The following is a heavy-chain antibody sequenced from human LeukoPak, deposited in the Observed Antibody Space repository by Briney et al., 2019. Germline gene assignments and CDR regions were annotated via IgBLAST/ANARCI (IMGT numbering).Heavy chain of an antibody. V-gene: IGHV4-34*01. Sequence: PSETLSLTCAVYGESFSGYYWSWIRQPPGKGLEWIGEINHSGSTNYNPSLKSRVTISVDTSKNHFSLKLSSVTAADTAVYYCARADKDIAAAGIIDYWGQGTLVTVSS. CDR3: ARADKDIAAAGIIDY. J-gene: IGHJ4*02. CDR2: INHSGST. CDR1: GESFSGYY. D-gene: IGHD6-13*01.